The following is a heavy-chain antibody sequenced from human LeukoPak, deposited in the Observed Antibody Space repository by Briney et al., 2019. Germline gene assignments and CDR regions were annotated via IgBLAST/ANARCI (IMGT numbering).Heavy chain of an antibody. CDR2: VSLAGQT. V-gene: IGHV4-4*02. J-gene: IGHJ4*02. CDR3: ARDTFVVRGLDY. Sequence: SSETLSLTCDVSGGSISNTNWWSWVRQPPGQGLEWIGEVSLAGQTNYNPSLNGRVTMSLDESSNQLSLKLTSVTAADTAIYYCARDTFVVRGLDYWGQGTLVTVSA. CDR1: GGSISNTNW. D-gene: IGHD3-10*01.